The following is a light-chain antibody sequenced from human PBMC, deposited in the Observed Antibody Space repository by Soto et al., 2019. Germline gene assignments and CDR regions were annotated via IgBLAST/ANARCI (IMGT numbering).Light chain of an antibody. CDR2: KAS. Sequence: DIQMTQSPSTLSGSVGDRVTITCRASQTISSWLAWYQQKPGKAPKLLIYKASTLKSGVPSRFSGSGSGTEFTLTITSMQPEDFATYYCQQYDGYSRTFGQGTKVDIK. J-gene: IGKJ1*01. CDR3: QQYDGYSRT. CDR1: QTISSW. V-gene: IGKV1-5*03.